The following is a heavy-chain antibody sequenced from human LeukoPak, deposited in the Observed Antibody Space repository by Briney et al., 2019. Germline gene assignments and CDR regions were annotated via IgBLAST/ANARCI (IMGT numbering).Heavy chain of an antibody. CDR1: GYTFTSYA. CDR3: ARDVNSSSWYEGNWFDP. D-gene: IGHD6-13*01. Sequence: ASVKVSCKASGYTFTSYAMNWVRQAPGQGLEWMGWINTNTGNPTYAQGFTGWFVFSLDTSVSTAYLQISSLKAEDTAVYYCARDVNSSSWYEGNWFDPWGQGTLVTVSS. J-gene: IGHJ5*02. CDR2: INTNTGNP. V-gene: IGHV7-4-1*02.